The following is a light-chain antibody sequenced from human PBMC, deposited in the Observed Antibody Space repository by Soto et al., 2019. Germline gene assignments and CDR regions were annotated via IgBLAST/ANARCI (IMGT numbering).Light chain of an antibody. CDR3: CSYAGSYTFV. V-gene: IGLV2-11*01. J-gene: IGLJ1*01. CDR1: SSDVGGYNY. Sequence: QSALTQPCSVSGSPGQSVTISCTGTSSDVGGYNYVSWYQQHPGKAPKLMIYDVSKRPSGVPDRFSGSKSGNTVSLTISGLQAEDEADYYCCSYAGSYTFVFGTGTKLTVL. CDR2: DVS.